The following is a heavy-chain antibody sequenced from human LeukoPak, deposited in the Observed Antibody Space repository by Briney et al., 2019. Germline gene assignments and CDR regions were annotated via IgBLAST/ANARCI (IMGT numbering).Heavy chain of an antibody. Sequence: SETLSLTCAVSGGSISSSNWWSWVRQPPGKGLEWIGEINHSGSTNYNPSLKSRVTISVDTSKNQFSLKLSSVTAADTAVYYCARSALDDYVWGSYRSPRHFDYWGQGTLVTVSS. D-gene: IGHD3-16*02. J-gene: IGHJ4*02. CDR3: ARSALDDYVWGSYRSPRHFDY. CDR1: GGSISSSNW. CDR2: INHSGST. V-gene: IGHV4-4*02.